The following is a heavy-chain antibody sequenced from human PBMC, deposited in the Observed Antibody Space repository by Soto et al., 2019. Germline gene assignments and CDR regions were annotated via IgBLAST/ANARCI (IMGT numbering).Heavy chain of an antibody. Sequence: QLQLQESGPGLVKPSETLSLTCTVSGDSISSTSYYWGWIRQPPGKGLEWIGSIYYRGSPYYNSSLKSRVTVSVDTSKNQFSLRLSSVTAADTAVYYCARLGGRSGRGYVDYWGQGTLVTVSS. D-gene: IGHD6-19*01. V-gene: IGHV4-39*01. CDR2: IYYRGSP. CDR1: GDSISSTSYY. J-gene: IGHJ4*02. CDR3: ARLGGRSGRGYVDY.